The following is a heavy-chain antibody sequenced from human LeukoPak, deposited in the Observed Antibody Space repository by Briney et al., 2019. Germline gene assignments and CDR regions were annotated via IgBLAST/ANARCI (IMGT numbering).Heavy chain of an antibody. J-gene: IGHJ4*02. V-gene: IGHV3-64*04. Sequence: SGGSLRPSCSASGFTLSNYAMHWVRQAPGKGLEYVSGISSNGGSTYYADSVKGRFTISRDNSKNTLYLQMNSLRAEDTAVYYCAKGSSPFDYWGQGTLVTVSS. D-gene: IGHD6-13*01. CDR2: ISSNGGST. CDR1: GFTLSNYA. CDR3: AKGSSPFDY.